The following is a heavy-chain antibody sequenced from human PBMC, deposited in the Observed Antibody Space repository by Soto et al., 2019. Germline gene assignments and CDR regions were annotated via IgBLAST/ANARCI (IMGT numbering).Heavy chain of an antibody. J-gene: IGHJ4*02. D-gene: IGHD3-10*01. CDR1: GFTFSTYW. CDR3: VRDLDRYIEARGDY. V-gene: IGHV3-74*01. Sequence: EVQLVESGGGLVQPGGSLRLSCSASGFTFSTYWMHWVRQAPGKGLVWVSRINTDGGSANYADSVRGRFTISRDNAKNTLFLQMSSLGAEDTAVYYCVRDLDRYIEARGDYWGQGTLVTVSS. CDR2: INTDGGSA.